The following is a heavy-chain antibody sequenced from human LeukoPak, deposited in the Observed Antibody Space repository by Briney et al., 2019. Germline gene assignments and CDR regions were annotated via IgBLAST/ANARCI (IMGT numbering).Heavy chain of an antibody. D-gene: IGHD2-21*01. CDR2: IYYTGST. J-gene: IGHJ3*02. CDR3: ARYVPSCGGNCNNGFDI. Sequence: SETLSLTCSASGGSISSSSYYWGWIRQPPGKGLEWIGSIYYTGSTYYNPSLKSRVTISVDTSKNQFSLKVTSVTAADTAVYYCARYVPSCGGNCNNGFDIWGQGTMVSVSS. V-gene: IGHV4-39*07. CDR1: GGSISSSSYY.